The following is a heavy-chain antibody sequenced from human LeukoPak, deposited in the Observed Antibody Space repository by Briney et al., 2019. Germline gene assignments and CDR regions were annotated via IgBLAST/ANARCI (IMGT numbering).Heavy chain of an antibody. D-gene: IGHD3/OR15-3a*01. CDR3: ARNTIWTGYYAFDF. V-gene: IGHV1-2*02. CDR2: INPNSGGT. CDR1: GYRFIGYY. J-gene: IGHJ3*01. Sequence: ASVKVSCKASGYRFIGYYMHWLRQAPGQGLEWMGWINPNSGGTNYAQKFRGRVTMTRDTSISTAYMELSRLRSDDTAVYYCARNTIWTGYYAFDFWGQGTLVTVSS.